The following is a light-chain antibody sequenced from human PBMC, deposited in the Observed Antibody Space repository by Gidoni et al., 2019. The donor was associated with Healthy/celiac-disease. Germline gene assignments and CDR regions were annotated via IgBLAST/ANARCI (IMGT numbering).Light chain of an antibody. Sequence: DIKQTKSPSSLSASVGDRVTITCQASQDISNYLNWYQQKPGKAPKLLIYDASNLETGVPSRFSGSGSGTDFTFTISSLQPEDIATYYCQQYDNLPCTFGQGTRLEIK. CDR1: QDISNY. CDR2: DAS. J-gene: IGKJ5*01. CDR3: QQYDNLPCT. V-gene: IGKV1-33*01.